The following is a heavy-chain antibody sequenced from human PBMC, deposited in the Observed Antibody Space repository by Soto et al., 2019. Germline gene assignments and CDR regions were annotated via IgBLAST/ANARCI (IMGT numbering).Heavy chain of an antibody. CDR2: IDAGNGNT. J-gene: IGHJ6*02. Sequence: ASVKVSCKASGYTFTSYAMHWVRQAPGQRLEWMGWIDAGNGNTKYSQKFQGRVTITRDTSASTAYMELSSLRSEDTAVYYCARGSLGSREAAAGGSDVWGQGTTVTVSS. CDR3: ARGSLGSREAAAGGSDV. V-gene: IGHV1-3*01. D-gene: IGHD6-13*01. CDR1: GYTFTSYA.